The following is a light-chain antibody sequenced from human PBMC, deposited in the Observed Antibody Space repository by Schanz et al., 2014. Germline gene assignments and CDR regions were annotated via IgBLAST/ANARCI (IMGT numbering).Light chain of an antibody. CDR3: AAWDDSVNGQL. V-gene: IGLV1-40*01. CDR1: SSNIGAGYD. CDR2: GNS. Sequence: QSVLTQPPSVSGAPGQRVTISCTGSSSNIGAGYDVHWYQQLPGTAPKLLIYGNSNRPSGVPDRFSGSKSGTSASLAITGLQAEDEADYYCAAWDDSVNGQLFGGGTKLTVL. J-gene: IGLJ3*02.